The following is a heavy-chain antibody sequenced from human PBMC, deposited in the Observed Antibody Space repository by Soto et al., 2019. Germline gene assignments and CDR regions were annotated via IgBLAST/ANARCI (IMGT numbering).Heavy chain of an antibody. CDR1: GGSIRSSNG. Sequence: SETLSLTCAVSGGSIRSSNGWSWVRQPPGKGLEWIGEIYHSGSTNYNPSLESRVTISVDKSKNQFSLKLSSLTAADTAVYYCAKDIYYFDYWGQGTLVTVSS. D-gene: IGHD2-21*01. V-gene: IGHV4-4*02. J-gene: IGHJ4*02. CDR2: IYHSGST. CDR3: AKDIYYFDY.